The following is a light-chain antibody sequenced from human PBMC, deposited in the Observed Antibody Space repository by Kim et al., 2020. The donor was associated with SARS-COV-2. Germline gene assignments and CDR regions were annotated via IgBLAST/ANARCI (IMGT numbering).Light chain of an antibody. Sequence: SPGETATLSCRASQGVDSCLAWYQQKPGQAPRLLIYDTSNRATGIPARFSGSGSGTDFTLTISSLEPEDFAVYYCQQRNKWPPMTFGQGTRLEIK. CDR3: QQRNKWPPMT. CDR1: QGVDSC. V-gene: IGKV3-11*01. J-gene: IGKJ5*01. CDR2: DTS.